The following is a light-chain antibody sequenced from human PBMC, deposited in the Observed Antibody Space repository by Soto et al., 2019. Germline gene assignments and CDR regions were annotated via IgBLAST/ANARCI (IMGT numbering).Light chain of an antibody. Sequence: QPVLTQSSSSSASLGSSVKLTCTLSSGHSSYIIAWHQQQPGNAPRYLMKLEGSGSYNKGSGVPDRCSGSSSGADRYLTISNLQFEDEADYYCETCDSNFTRVFGGGTQLTVL. J-gene: IGLJ3*02. CDR2: LEGSGSY. CDR3: ETCDSNFTRV. CDR1: SGHSSYI. V-gene: IGLV4-60*02.